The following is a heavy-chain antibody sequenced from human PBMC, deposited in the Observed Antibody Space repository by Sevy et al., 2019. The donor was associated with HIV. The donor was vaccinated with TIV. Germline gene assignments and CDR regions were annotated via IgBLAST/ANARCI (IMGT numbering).Heavy chain of an antibody. CDR3: ARDVTTAIFGVLRDYGMDV. V-gene: IGHV3-7*01. J-gene: IGHJ6*02. CDR1: GFTFSTYW. Sequence: GGSLRLSCAASGFTFSTYWMSWVRQAPGKGLEWVANIRQDGSEKYYVDSVKGRFTISKDNAKNSLYLQMNSLRAEDTAVYYSARDVTTAIFGVLRDYGMDVWGQGTTVTVSS. D-gene: IGHD3-3*01. CDR2: IRQDGSEK.